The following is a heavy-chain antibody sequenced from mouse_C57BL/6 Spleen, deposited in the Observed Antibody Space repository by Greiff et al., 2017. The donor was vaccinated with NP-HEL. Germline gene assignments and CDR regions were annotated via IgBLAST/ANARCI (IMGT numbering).Heavy chain of an antibody. J-gene: IGHJ4*01. Sequence: QVQLQQPGAELVRPGSSVKLSCKASGYTFTSYWMHWVKQRPIQGLEWIGNIDPSDSETHYNQKFKDKATLTVDKSSSTAYMKLSSLTSEDSAVYYCARSFMVTSYAMDYWGQGTSVTVSS. D-gene: IGHD2-2*01. CDR1: GYTFTSYW. CDR2: IDPSDSET. V-gene: IGHV1-52*01. CDR3: ARSFMVTSYAMDY.